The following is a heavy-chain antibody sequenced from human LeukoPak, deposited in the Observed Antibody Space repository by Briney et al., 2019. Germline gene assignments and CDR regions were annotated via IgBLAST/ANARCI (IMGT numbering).Heavy chain of an antibody. CDR2: ISGYNGNT. CDR1: GYTFTSYG. V-gene: IGHV1-18*01. Sequence: ASVKVSCKASGYTFTSYGISWVRQAPGQGLEWMGWISGYNGNTNYAQKLQGRVTMTTDTSTSTAYMELRSLRSDDTAVYYRARDRYYYDSSGGSDYWGQGTLVTVSS. D-gene: IGHD3-22*01. J-gene: IGHJ4*02. CDR3: ARDRYYYDSSGGSDY.